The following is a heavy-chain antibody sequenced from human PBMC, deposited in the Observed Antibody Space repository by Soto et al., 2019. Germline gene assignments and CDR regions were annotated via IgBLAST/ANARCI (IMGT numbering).Heavy chain of an antibody. CDR2: INHSGST. V-gene: IGHV4-34*01. CDR1: GGSFSGYY. CDR3: ARGRWLQF. Sequence: SETLSLTCAVYGGSFSGYYWSWIRQPPGKGLEWIGEINHSGSTNYNPSLKSRVTISVDTSKNQFSLKLSSVTAAETAVYYCARGRWLQFRGQGTLVTVSS. D-gene: IGHD5-12*01. J-gene: IGHJ4*02.